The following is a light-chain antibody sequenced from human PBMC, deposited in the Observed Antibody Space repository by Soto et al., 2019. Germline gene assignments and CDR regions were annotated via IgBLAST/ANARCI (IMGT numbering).Light chain of an antibody. CDR2: GAS. J-gene: IGKJ2*01. V-gene: IGKV3-20*01. CDR3: QQYDSSSYT. Sequence: EIVLTQSPGTLSLSPGERATLSCRASQSVSSSYLAWYQQKPGQAPRLLIFGASTRATDIPDRFSGSGSGTDFTLTICRLEPEDFAVYYCQQYDSSSYTFGQGTKLQIK. CDR1: QSVSSSY.